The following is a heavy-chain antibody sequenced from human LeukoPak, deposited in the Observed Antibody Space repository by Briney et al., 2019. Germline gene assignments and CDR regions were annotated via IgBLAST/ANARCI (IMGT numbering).Heavy chain of an antibody. D-gene: IGHD3-22*01. CDR2: FSAYNGNT. J-gene: IGHJ3*02. CDR1: GYTFTSYG. CDR3: ARDLGYYDVSGFHADAFDM. Sequence: ASVKVSCKASGYTFTSYGISWVRQAPGQGLEWMGWFSAYNGNTNYAQKLQGRVTMTTDTSTSTAYMELSSLRSDDTAVYYCARDLGYYDVSGFHADAFDMWGQGTMVTVSS. V-gene: IGHV1-18*01.